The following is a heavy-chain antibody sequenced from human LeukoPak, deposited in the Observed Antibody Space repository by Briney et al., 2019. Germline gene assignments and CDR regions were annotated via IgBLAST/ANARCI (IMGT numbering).Heavy chain of an antibody. V-gene: IGHV3-30*04. J-gene: IGHJ4*02. Sequence: GRSLILSCAASGFTFSSYAMHWVRQAPGKGLEWVAVISYDGSIEAYADSVRGRFTVSRDKSKNTLYLQMNSLRVEDTAVYSCARDRGLISAADYFDYWGQGTLVTVSS. CDR1: GFTFSSYA. CDR3: ARDRGLISAADYFDY. CDR2: ISYDGSIE. D-gene: IGHD6-13*01.